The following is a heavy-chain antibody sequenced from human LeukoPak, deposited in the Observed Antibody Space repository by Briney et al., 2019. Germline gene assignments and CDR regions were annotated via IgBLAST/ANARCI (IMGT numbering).Heavy chain of an antibody. J-gene: IGHJ4*02. D-gene: IGHD6-25*01. CDR1: GGSISSSDYY. V-gene: IGHV4-39*01. CDR3: ARHHRSGYYEVDY. CDR2: IYYSGST. Sequence: SETLSLTCTVSGGSISSSDYYWGWIRQPPGRGLEWIGTIYYSGSTSYNPSLKSRVTMSVDTSKNQFSLKLSSVTAADTAVYYYARHHRSGYYEVDYWGQGTLVTVSS.